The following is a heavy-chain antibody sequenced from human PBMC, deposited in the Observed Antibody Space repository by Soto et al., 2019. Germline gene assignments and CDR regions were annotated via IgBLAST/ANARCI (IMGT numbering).Heavy chain of an antibody. V-gene: IGHV3-48*03. CDR2: ISSSGSTI. D-gene: IGHD3-3*01. CDR1: GFTFSSYE. J-gene: IGHJ6*02. CDR3: ARDFGGAGLYYYYGMDV. Sequence: GGSLRLSCAASGFTFSSYEMNWVRQAPGKGLEWVSYISSSGSTIYYADSVKGRFTTSRDNAKNSLYLQMNSLRAEDTAVYYCARDFGGAGLYYYYGMDVWGQGTTVTVSS.